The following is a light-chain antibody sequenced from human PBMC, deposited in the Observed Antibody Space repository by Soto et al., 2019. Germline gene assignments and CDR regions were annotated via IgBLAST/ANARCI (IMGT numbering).Light chain of an antibody. CDR2: EVS. CDR3: SSYTSSSTLV. Sequence: QSVLTQPASVSGSPGQSITISCTGTSSDVGGYNYVSWYQQHPGKAPKLMIYEVSNRPSGVSNRFSGSKSGNTASLTISGLQAEDEADYYCSSYTSSSTLVFGTGTKVTDL. CDR1: SSDVGGYNY. V-gene: IGLV2-14*01. J-gene: IGLJ1*01.